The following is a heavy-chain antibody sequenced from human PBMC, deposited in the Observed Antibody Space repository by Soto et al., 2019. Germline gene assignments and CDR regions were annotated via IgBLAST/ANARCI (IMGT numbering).Heavy chain of an antibody. V-gene: IGHV4-4*02. J-gene: IGHJ5*02. Sequence: PSETLSLTCAVSGGSISSSNWWSWVRQPPGKGLEWIGEIYHSGSTNYNPSLKSRVTISVDKSKNQFSLKLSSVTAADTAVYYCARARGNWNEDWFDPWGQGTLVTVS. CDR1: GGSISSSNW. CDR3: ARARGNWNEDWFDP. D-gene: IGHD1-20*01. CDR2: IYHSGST.